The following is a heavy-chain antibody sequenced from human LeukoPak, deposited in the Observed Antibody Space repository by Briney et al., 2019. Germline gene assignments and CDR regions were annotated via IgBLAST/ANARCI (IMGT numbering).Heavy chain of an antibody. J-gene: IGHJ3*02. CDR1: GFTFSSYG. CDR2: IRYDGSNK. CDR3: AKPGIAVAGIGGAFDI. Sequence: GGSLRLSCAASGFTFSSYGMHWVRQAPGKGLEWVAFIRYDGSNKYYADSVEGRFTISRDNCKNTLYLQMNSLRAEDTAVYYCAKPGIAVAGIGGAFDIWGQGTMVTVSS. V-gene: IGHV3-30*02. D-gene: IGHD6-19*01.